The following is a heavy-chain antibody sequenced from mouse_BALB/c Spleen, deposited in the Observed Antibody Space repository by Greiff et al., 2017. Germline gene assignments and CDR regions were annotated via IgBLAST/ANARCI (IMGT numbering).Heavy chain of an antibody. D-gene: IGHD2-4*01. V-gene: IGHV1-4*02. CDR2: INPSSGYT. Sequence: VKLQESAAELARPGASVKMSCKASGYTFTSYTMHWVKQRPGQGLEWIGYINPSSGYTEYNQKFKDKTTLTADKSSSTAYMQLSSLTSEDSAVYYCARWGLRRGYFDYWGQGTTLTVSS. J-gene: IGHJ2*01. CDR1: GYTFTSYT. CDR3: ARWGLRRGYFDY.